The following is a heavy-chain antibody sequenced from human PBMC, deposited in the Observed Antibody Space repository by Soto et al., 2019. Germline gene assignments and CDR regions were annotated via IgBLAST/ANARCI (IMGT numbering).Heavy chain of an antibody. CDR3: ARALILTGYYIHDAFDI. D-gene: IGHD3-9*01. CDR2: IYYSGST. J-gene: IGHJ3*02. Sequence: SETLSLTCTVSGGSISSYYWSWIRQPPGKGLEWIGYIYYSGSTNYNPSLKSRVTISVDTSKNLFSLKLSSVTAADTAVYYCARALILTGYYIHDAFDIWGQGTMVTVSS. CDR1: GGSISSYY. V-gene: IGHV4-59*01.